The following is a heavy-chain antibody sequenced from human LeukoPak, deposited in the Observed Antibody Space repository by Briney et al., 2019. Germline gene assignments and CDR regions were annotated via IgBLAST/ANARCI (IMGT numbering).Heavy chain of an antibody. CDR3: ARDLKGVAAAGFDY. CDR1: EFTVSINY. D-gene: IGHD6-13*01. J-gene: IGHJ4*02. Sequence: GGSLRLSCAASEFTVSINYMSWVRQAPGKGLEWVAVISYDGSNKYYADPVKGRFTISRDNSKNTLYLQMNSLRAEDTAVYYCARDLKGVAAAGFDYWGQGTLVTVSS. CDR2: ISYDGSNK. V-gene: IGHV3-30*03.